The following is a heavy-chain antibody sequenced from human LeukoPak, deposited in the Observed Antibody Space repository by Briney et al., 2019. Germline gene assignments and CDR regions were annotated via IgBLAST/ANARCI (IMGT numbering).Heavy chain of an antibody. J-gene: IGHJ3*02. Sequence: PSETLSLTCTVSGGSISSYYWSWIRQPPGKGLEWIGEINHSGSTNYNPSLKSRVTISVDTSKNQFSLKLSSVTAADTAVYYCARGRFTYSSGRPSGGRAFDIWGQGTMVTVSS. CDR3: ARGRFTYSSGRPSGGRAFDI. CDR2: INHSGST. CDR1: GGSISSYY. V-gene: IGHV4-34*01. D-gene: IGHD6-19*01.